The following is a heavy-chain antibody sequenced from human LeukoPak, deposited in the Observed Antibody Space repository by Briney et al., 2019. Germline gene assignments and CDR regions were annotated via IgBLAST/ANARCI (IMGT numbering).Heavy chain of an antibody. D-gene: IGHD2-15*01. J-gene: IGHJ4*02. Sequence: GGSLRLSCAASGFSFTNYGMHWVRQAPGKGLEWVARLWYDGNNKYYAVSVKGRFTISRDNSKNTLYLQMNNLRAEDTAVYYCAKDRCSRGTCYSDYWGQGTLVTVSS. V-gene: IGHV3-33*06. CDR2: LWYDGNNK. CDR1: GFSFTNYG. CDR3: AKDRCSRGTCYSDY.